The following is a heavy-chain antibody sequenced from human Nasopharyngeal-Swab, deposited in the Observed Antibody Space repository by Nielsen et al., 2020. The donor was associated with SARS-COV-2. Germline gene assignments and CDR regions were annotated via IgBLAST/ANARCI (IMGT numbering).Heavy chain of an antibody. D-gene: IGHD3-10*01. J-gene: IGHJ4*02. Sequence: GGSLRLSCAASGFTFSSYGMHWVRQAAGKGLEWVAVISYDGSNKYYADSVKGRFTISRDKSKNTLYLQMNSLRAEDTAVYYCARTETYYYGSGSYYPIDYWGQGTLVTVSS. CDR3: ARTETYYYGSGSYYPIDY. CDR2: ISYDGSNK. CDR1: GFTFSSYG. V-gene: IGHV3-30*03.